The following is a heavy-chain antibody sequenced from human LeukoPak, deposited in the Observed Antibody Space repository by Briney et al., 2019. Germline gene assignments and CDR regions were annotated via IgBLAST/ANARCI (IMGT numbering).Heavy chain of an antibody. V-gene: IGHV3-53*01. CDR1: GFTVSSNY. Sequence: AGGSLRLSCAASGFTVSSNYMSWVRQAPGKGLEWVSVIYSGGSTYYADSVKGRFTISRDNSKNSLYLQMNSLRAEDTAVYYCARADHYCFDYWGQGTLVTVSS. CDR2: IYSGGST. J-gene: IGHJ4*02. CDR3: ARADHYCFDY.